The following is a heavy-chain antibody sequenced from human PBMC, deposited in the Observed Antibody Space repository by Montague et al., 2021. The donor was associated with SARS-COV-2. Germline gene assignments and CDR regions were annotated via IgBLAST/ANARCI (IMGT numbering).Heavy chain of an antibody. J-gene: IGHJ4*02. CDR1: GGSMSSGGYF. CDR3: ARDAGTTTTLIFDY. Sequence: TLSLTCSVSGGSMSSGGYFWTWIRQHPGKGLEWIGNSHHSGATFHNPSLMGRAPVSLDTSKSHFSLTLSSVLVADTAVYYCARDAGTTTTLIFDYWGQGILVTVSS. D-gene: IGHD4-17*01. CDR2: SHHSGAT. V-gene: IGHV4-31*03.